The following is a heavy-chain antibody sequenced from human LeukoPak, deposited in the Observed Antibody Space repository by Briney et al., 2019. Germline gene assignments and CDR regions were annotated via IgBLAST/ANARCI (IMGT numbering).Heavy chain of an antibody. J-gene: IGHJ4*02. CDR2: IFYSGST. CDR3: ATLRLLAAGSTFDY. D-gene: IGHD6-13*01. V-gene: IGHV4-59*08. Sequence: KASENLSLTGTGSGGSIKSFYWGWIRQPPGKGLVGCGYIFYSGSTNYRPSLKSRVTISVDTSKSQFSLKLSSVTAADTAVYYCATLRLLAAGSTFDYSGQGTQVTVSS. CDR1: GGSIKSFY.